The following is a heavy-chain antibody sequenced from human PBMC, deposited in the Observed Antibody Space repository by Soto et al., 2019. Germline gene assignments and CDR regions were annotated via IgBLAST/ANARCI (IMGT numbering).Heavy chain of an antibody. Sequence: GVSLRVSCAASGCTVSTNYVSWVRQAPGKGLEWVSVIYSGGNTYYADSVKGRFTISRDNSKNTLYLQMNSLRAGDTAVYYCARDYYDSKGVFDCWGQGTLVTVSS. CDR3: ARDYYDSKGVFDC. D-gene: IGHD3-22*01. CDR1: GCTVSTNY. J-gene: IGHJ4*02. CDR2: IYSGGNT. V-gene: IGHV3-53*01.